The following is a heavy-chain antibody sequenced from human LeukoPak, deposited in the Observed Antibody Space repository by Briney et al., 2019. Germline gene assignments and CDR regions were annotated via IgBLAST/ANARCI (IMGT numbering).Heavy chain of an antibody. V-gene: IGHV3-7*01. CDR3: AREWQGGIAAAGTRIEGDY. J-gene: IGHJ4*02. D-gene: IGHD6-13*01. Sequence: GGSLRLSCAASGFTFSSYSMNWVRQAPGKGLEWVANIKQDGSEKNYVDSVKGRFTISRDNAENSLFLQMNSLRVEDTAVYYCAREWQGGIAAAGTRIEGDYWGQGTLVAISS. CDR2: IKQDGSEK. CDR1: GFTFSSYS.